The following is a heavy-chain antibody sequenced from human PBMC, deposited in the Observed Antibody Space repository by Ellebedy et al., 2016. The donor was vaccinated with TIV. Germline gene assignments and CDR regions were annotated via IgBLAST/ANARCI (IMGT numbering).Heavy chain of an antibody. CDR1: GASISTYS. J-gene: IGHJ6*02. Sequence: SETLSLXXTVSGASISTYSWTWIRQPPGQGLEWMGYFFRGGDTNYNPSLERRVFMSIDTSRNQFSLSLSSVTAADTGLYCCASFVYDVEGYYGLDVWGQGTTVTVSS. D-gene: IGHD3-3*01. V-gene: IGHV4-59*01. CDR2: FFRGGDT. CDR3: ASFVYDVEGYYGLDV.